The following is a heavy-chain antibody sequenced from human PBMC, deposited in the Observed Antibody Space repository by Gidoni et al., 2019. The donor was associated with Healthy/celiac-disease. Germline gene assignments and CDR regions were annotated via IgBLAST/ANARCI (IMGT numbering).Heavy chain of an antibody. D-gene: IGHD2-21*02. CDR2: ISAYNGNT. J-gene: IGHJ5*02. CDR3: ARDATIVVVTAIPFNWFDP. Sequence: QVQLVQSGAEVKKPGASVKVSCKASGYTFTSYGISWVRQAPGQGLEWMGWISAYNGNTNDAQKLQGRVTMTTDTSTSTAYMELRSLRSDDTAVYYCARDATIVVVTAIPFNWFDPWGQGTLVTVSS. CDR1: GYTFTSYG. V-gene: IGHV1-18*04.